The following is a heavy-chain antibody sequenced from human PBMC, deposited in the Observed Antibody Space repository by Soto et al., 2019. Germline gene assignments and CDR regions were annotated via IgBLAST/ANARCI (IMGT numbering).Heavy chain of an antibody. Sequence: TLSLPCTVSGGPLGDAYSYWTLIRPPPGKGLEWMGYLSYTGSTYYNPSLRNRATISVDESSNHLSLRLSSVTAADTAVYYCARELEGGVFDIWGRGTLVTVSS. CDR3: ARELEGGVFDI. CDR2: LSYTGST. V-gene: IGHV4-30-4*08. CDR1: GGPLGDAYSY. J-gene: IGHJ3*02. D-gene: IGHD2-8*02.